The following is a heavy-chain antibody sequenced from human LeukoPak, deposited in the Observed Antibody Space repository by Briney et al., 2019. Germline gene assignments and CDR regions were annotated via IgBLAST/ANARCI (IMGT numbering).Heavy chain of an antibody. CDR2: MNPNSGNT. Sequence: ASVKVSCKASGYTFTSYDINWVRQATGQGLEWMGWMNPNSGNTDYAQKFQGRVTMTRNNAISTVYMELSSLRSQDTAVYYCAGAPSVRGSPNLFDPWARGGLVTLSS. CDR1: GYTFTSYD. J-gene: IGHJ5*02. V-gene: IGHV1-8*01. D-gene: IGHD3-10*01. CDR3: AGAPSVRGSPNLFDP.